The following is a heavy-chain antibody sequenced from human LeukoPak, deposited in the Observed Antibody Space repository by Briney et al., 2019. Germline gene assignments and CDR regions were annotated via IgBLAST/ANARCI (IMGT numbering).Heavy chain of an antibody. Sequence: GGSLRLSCAASGSNFSSYGMHWVRQAPGKGLEWVAIISYDGSNKYYADSVRGRFTISRDNSKNTLYLQMNSLRAEDTAVYYCAKDAVRDSGRINWFDPWGQGTLVTVSS. CDR2: ISYDGSNK. CDR1: GSNFSSYG. V-gene: IGHV3-30*12. J-gene: IGHJ5*02. D-gene: IGHD3-10*01. CDR3: AKDAVRDSGRINWFDP.